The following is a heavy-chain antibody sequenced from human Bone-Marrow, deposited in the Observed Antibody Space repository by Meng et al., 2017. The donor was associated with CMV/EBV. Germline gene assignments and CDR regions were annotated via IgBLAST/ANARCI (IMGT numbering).Heavy chain of an antibody. Sequence: TLSLTCTVSGGSVNSARYYWSWIRQPPGKALEWLALIYWNDDKRYSPSLKSRLTITKDTSKNQVVLTMTNMDPVDTATYYCAHSDTGTTNYYYYYGMDVWGQGTTVTVSS. J-gene: IGHJ6*02. D-gene: IGHD1-7*01. CDR1: GGSVNSARYY. CDR3: AHSDTGTTNYYYYYGMDV. CDR2: IYWNDDK. V-gene: IGHV2-5*01.